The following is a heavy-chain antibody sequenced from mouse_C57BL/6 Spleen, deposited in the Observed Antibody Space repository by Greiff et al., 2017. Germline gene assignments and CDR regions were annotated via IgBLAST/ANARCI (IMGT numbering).Heavy chain of an antibody. Sequence: QVQLQQPGAELVKPGASVKMSCKASGYTFTSYWITWVKQRPGQGLEWIGDIYPGSGSTNYNEKFKSKATLTVDTSSSTAYMQLSSLTSEDSAVYYGARDSSGYDAMDYWGQGTSVTVSS. D-gene: IGHD3-2*02. CDR1: GYTFTSYW. J-gene: IGHJ4*01. CDR2: IYPGSGST. V-gene: IGHV1-55*01. CDR3: ARDSSGYDAMDY.